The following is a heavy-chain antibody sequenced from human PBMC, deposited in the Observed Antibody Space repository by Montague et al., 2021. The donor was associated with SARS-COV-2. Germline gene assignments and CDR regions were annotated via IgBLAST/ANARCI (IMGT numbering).Heavy chain of an antibody. CDR3: ASPTYYYDSSGSDAFDI. J-gene: IGHJ3*02. V-gene: IGHV4-39*01. Sequence: SETLSLTCTVSGGSISSYYWGWIRQPPGKGLEWIGSIYYSGSTYYNPSLKSRVTIFVDTSKNQFSLKLSSVTAADTAVYYCASPTYYYDSSGSDAFDIWGQGTMVTVSS. D-gene: IGHD3-22*01. CDR1: GGSISSYY. CDR2: IYYSGST.